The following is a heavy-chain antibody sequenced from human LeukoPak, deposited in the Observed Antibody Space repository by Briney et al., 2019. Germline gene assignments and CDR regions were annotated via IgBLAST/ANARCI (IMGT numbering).Heavy chain of an antibody. CDR1: GFTLANYA. CDR2: LSGSCGST. J-gene: IGHJ4*02. CDR3: AKDQKSIAATGYDY. D-gene: IGHD6-13*01. Sequence: GGTLGLSCAVSGFTLANYAVSWVRQGRRRGLEWVSNLSGSCGSTYYADVVKGRFTISRDNPKNTLFLQMNSLRADDTDVYFCAKDQKSIAATGYDYWGEGTLVTVSS. V-gene: IGHV3-23*01.